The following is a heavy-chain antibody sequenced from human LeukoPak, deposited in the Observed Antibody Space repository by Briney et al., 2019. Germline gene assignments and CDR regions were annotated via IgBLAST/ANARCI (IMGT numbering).Heavy chain of an antibody. J-gene: IGHJ4*02. CDR1: GFTFSSYA. CDR2: ISYDGSNK. V-gene: IGHV3-30*04. D-gene: IGHD6-19*01. Sequence: GGSLRLSCAASGFTFSSYAMHWVRQAPGKGLEWVAVISYDGSNKYYADSVKGRFTISRDNSKNTLYLQMNSLRAEDTAVYYCARDVKQWLAHDYWGQGTLVTVSS. CDR3: ARDVKQWLAHDY.